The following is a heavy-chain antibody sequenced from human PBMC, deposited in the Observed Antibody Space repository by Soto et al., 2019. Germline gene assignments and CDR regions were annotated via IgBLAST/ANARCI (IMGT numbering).Heavy chain of an antibody. V-gene: IGHV1-69*06. Sequence: SVKVSCKASGGTFSSYAISWVRQAPGQGLEWIGGIIPIFGTANYAQRFQGRVTITADNSNNTLYLQMNSLRVEDTVVYYCAKRGIVVVTSNPIFDSWGQGTLVTVSS. CDR3: AKRGIVVVTSNPIFDS. J-gene: IGHJ4*02. CDR2: IIPIFGTA. CDR1: GGTFSSYA. D-gene: IGHD3-22*01.